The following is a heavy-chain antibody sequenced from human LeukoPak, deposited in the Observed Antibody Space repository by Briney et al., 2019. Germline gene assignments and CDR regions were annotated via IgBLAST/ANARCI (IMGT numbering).Heavy chain of an antibody. CDR3: ARASITIFGVVRRFYYMDV. CDR1: VYTFTGYY. J-gene: IGHJ6*03. D-gene: IGHD3-3*01. V-gene: IGHV1-2*02. CDR2: INPNSGGT. Sequence: ASLKVSCKASVYTFTGYYMHWVRHAPGQGLEWMGWINPNSGGTNYAQKFQGRATMTRDTSISTAYMELSRLRSDDTAVYYCARASITIFGVVRRFYYMDVWGKGTTVTVSS.